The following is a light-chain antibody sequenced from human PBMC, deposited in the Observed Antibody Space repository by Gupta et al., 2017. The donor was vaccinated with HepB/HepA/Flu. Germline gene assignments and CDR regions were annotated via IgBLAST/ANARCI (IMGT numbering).Light chain of an antibody. CDR1: SSNIGAGYD. V-gene: IGLV1-40*01. CDR3: QSFDSSLTAFV. J-gene: IGLJ1*01. Sequence: QSVLTQPPSVSGAPGQRVTISCTGSSSNIGAGYDVHWYQQLPGTAPKLLSCGNGYRPSGVPDRFSGSKSGTSSSLAITGLQAEDEADDYCQSFDSSLTAFVFGTGTRVTVL. CDR2: GNG.